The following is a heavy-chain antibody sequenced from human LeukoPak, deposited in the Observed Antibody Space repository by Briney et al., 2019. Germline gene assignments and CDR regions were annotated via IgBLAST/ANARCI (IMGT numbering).Heavy chain of an antibody. V-gene: IGHV4-34*01. CDR3: ARDSSSWYSHDY. CDR2: INHSGST. D-gene: IGHD6-13*01. CDR1: GGSFSGYY. Sequence: SETLSLTCAVYGGSFSGYYWSWVRQPPGKGLEWIGEINHSGSTNYNPSLKSRVTISVDTSKNQFSLKLSSVTAADTAVYYCARDSSSWYSHDYWGQGTLVTVSS. J-gene: IGHJ4*02.